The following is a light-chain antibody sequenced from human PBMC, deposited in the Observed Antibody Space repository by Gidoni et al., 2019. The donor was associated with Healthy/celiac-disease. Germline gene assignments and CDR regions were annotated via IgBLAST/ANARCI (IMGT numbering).Light chain of an antibody. CDR3: QQYNNWPPT. CDR1: QSVSSN. V-gene: IGKV3D-15*01. CDR2: GAS. Sequence: EIVITQAPATLSVSPGERATLSCRASQSVSSNFAWYQQKPGQAPRLLIYGASIRATGIPARFSGSGSGTEFTLTISSLQSEDCAVYYCQQYNNWPPTFGQGTRLEIK. J-gene: IGKJ5*01.